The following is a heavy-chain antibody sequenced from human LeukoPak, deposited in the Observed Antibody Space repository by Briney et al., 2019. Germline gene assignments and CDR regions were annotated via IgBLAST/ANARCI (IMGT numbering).Heavy chain of an antibody. CDR1: GFTFSRYG. D-gene: IGHD5-12*01. CDR2: ILSDGSSK. J-gene: IGHJ6*02. Sequence: GGSLRLSCAASGFTFSRYGMHWVRQAPGKGLEWVAVILSDGSSKYYADSVKGRFTISRDNSKNTLYLQMNSLRDEDTAVYNCAKDGPWPASGYHYGMDVWGQGTTVTVSS. CDR3: AKDGPWPASGYHYGMDV. V-gene: IGHV3-30*18.